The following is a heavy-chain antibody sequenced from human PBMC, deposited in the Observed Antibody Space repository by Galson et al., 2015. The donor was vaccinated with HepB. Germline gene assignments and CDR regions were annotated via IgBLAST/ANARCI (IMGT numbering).Heavy chain of an antibody. CDR1: GFTFNKFG. V-gene: IGHV3-30*18. Sequence: SLRLSCAGSGFTFNKFGMHWFRQAPGKGLEWVALISHDGNRQYYVDSVKGRFTVSRDDSRNTLYLQMNSLRAEDTALYYCAKDREYWGNFDYWGQGTLVTVSS. D-gene: IGHD3-16*01. CDR3: AKDREYWGNFDY. CDR2: ISHDGNRQ. J-gene: IGHJ4*02.